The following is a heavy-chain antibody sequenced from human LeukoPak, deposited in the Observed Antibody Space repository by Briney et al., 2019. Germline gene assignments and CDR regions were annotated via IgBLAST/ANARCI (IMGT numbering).Heavy chain of an antibody. D-gene: IGHD7-27*01. Sequence: GGSLRLSCAASGFTFKFYSMNWVRQAPGKGLEWVSYISTNTTTIYYADSVKGRFTISRDNAKNSLYLQMNSLRVEDTAVYYCVRVGTSFDIWGQGTTVTVSS. V-gene: IGHV3-48*01. CDR3: VRVGTSFDI. CDR1: GFTFKFYS. J-gene: IGHJ3*02. CDR2: ISTNTTTI.